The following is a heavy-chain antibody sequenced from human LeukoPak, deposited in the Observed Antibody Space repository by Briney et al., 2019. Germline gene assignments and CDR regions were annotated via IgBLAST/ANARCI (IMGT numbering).Heavy chain of an antibody. V-gene: IGHV3-21*01. CDR3: ARDSSGWYWASGYYYYYYMDV. CDR1: GFTFSSYS. J-gene: IGHJ6*03. D-gene: IGHD6-19*01. Sequence: PGGSLRLSCAASGFTFSSYSMNWVRQAPGKGLEWVSSISSSSSYIYYADSVKGRFTISRDNAKNSLYLQMNSLRAGDTAVYYCARDSSGWYWASGYYYYYYMDVWGKGTTVTVSS. CDR2: ISSSSSYI.